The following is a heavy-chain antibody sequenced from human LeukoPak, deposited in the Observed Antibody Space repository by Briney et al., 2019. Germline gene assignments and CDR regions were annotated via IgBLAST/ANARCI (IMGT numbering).Heavy chain of an antibody. CDR1: GYTFTSYD. CDR3: ARDLSNYYCYYMDV. CDR2: MNPNSGNT. Sequence: SVKVSCKASGYTFTSYDINWVRQATGQGLEWMGWMNPNSGNTGYAQKFQGRVTMTRNTSISTAYMELSSLRSEDTAVYYCARDLSNYYCYYMDVWGKGTTVTVSS. V-gene: IGHV1-8*01. J-gene: IGHJ6*03.